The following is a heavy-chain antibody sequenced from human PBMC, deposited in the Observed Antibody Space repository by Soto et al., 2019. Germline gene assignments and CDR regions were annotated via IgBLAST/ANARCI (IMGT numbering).Heavy chain of an antibody. CDR3: ARDHGVGATPIDY. V-gene: IGHV3-21*01. D-gene: IGHD1-26*01. Sequence: EVQLVESGGGLVKPGGSLRLSCAASGFTFSSYSMNWVRQAPGKGLEWVSSISSSSSYIYYADSVKGRFTISRDNAKNSRYLQMNSLRAEDTAVYYCARDHGVGATPIDYWGQGTLVTVSS. CDR2: ISSSSSYI. CDR1: GFTFSSYS. J-gene: IGHJ4*02.